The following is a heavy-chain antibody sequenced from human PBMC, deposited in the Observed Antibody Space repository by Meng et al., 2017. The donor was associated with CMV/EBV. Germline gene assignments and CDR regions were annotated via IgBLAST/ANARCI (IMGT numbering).Heavy chain of an antibody. CDR3: ARWGFYYVCSCYYYDYYYYYGMDV. CDR1: GFTFSSYS. J-gene: IGHJ6*02. D-gene: IGHD3-22*01. Sequence: GESLKISCAASGFTFSSYSMNWVRQAPGKGLEWVSYISSSSSTIYYADSVKGRFTISRDNAKNSLYLQMNNLRAEDTAVYYCARWGFYYVCSCYYYDYYYYYGMDVWGQGTTVTVSS. V-gene: IGHV3-48*04. CDR2: ISSSSSTI.